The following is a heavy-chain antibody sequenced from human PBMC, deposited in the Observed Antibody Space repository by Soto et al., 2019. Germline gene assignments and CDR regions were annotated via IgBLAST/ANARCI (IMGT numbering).Heavy chain of an antibody. CDR2: IYHSGST. Sequence: PSETLSLTCAVSSGSISSSNWWSWVRQPPGKGLEWIGEIYHSGSTNYNPSLKSRVTISVDKSKNQFSLKLSSVTAADTAVYYCARDKRVPAAVAAWFDPWGQGTLITVSS. CDR1: SGSISSSNW. J-gene: IGHJ5*02. V-gene: IGHV4-4*02. D-gene: IGHD2-2*01. CDR3: ARDKRVPAAVAAWFDP.